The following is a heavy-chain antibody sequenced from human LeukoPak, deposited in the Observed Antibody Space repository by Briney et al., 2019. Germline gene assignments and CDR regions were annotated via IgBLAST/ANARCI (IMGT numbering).Heavy chain of an antibody. CDR3: ARLLVATPGVDP. J-gene: IGHJ5*02. Sequence: GESLRLSCAASGFTFSSYEMTWVRQAPGKGLEWVSYISSSGSTIYYADSVKGRFTISRDNAKNSLYLQMNSLRAEDTAVYYCARLLVATPGVDPWGQGTLVTVSS. CDR2: ISSSGSTI. D-gene: IGHD5-12*01. CDR1: GFTFSSYE. V-gene: IGHV3-48*03.